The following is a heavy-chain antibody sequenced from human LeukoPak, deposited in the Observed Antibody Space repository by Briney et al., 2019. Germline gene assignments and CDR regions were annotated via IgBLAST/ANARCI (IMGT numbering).Heavy chain of an antibody. CDR1: GGSISSYY. Sequence: PSETLSLTCTVSGGSISSYYWSWIRQPPGKGLEWIGYIYYSGSTNYNPSLKSRVTISVDTSKNQFSLKLSSVTAADTAVYYCARVRDGYNDAYDIWGQGTMVTVPS. J-gene: IGHJ3*02. D-gene: IGHD5-24*01. CDR3: ARVRDGYNDAYDI. CDR2: IYYSGST. V-gene: IGHV4-59*01.